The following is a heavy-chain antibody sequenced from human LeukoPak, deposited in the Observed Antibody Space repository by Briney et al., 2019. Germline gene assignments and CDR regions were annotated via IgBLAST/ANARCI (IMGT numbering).Heavy chain of an antibody. CDR2: INHSGST. CDR3: ASYSSGWYYFDY. Sequence: PSETLSLTCAVYGGSFSSYYWSWIRQPPGKGLEWIGEINHSGSTNYNPSLKSRVTISVDTSKNQFSLKLSSVTAADTAVYYCASYSSGWYYFDYWGQGTLVTVSS. V-gene: IGHV4-34*01. D-gene: IGHD6-19*01. J-gene: IGHJ4*02. CDR1: GGSFSSYY.